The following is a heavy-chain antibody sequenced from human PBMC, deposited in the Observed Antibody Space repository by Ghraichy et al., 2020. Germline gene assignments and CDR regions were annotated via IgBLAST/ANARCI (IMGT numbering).Heavy chain of an antibody. D-gene: IGHD2-15*01. V-gene: IGHV3-33*01. J-gene: IGHJ3*02. Sequence: GESLNISCAASGFTFSSYGMHWVRQAPGKGLEWVAVIWYDGSNKYYADSVKGRFTISRDNSKNTLYLQMNSLRAEDTAVYYCARRYCSGGSCYGGNDDAFDIWGQGTMVTVSS. CDR2: IWYDGSNK. CDR3: ARRYCSGGSCYGGNDDAFDI. CDR1: GFTFSSYG.